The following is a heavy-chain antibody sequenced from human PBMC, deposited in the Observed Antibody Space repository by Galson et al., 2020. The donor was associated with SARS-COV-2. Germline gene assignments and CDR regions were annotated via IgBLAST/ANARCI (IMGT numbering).Heavy chain of an antibody. CDR2: INHSGST. CDR1: GGSFSGYY. V-gene: IGHV4-34*01. CDR3: ARGPSYQLLFYWFDP. Sequence: ETSETLSLTCAVYGGSFSGYYWSWIRQPPGKGLEWIGEINHSGSTNYNPSLKSRVTISVDTSKNQFSLKLSSVTAADTAVYYCARGPSYQLLFYWFDPWGQGTLVTVSS. J-gene: IGHJ5*02. D-gene: IGHD2-2*01.